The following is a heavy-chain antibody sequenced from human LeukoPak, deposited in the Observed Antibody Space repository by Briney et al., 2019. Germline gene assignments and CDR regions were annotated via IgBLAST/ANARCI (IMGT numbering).Heavy chain of an antibody. CDR2: INSDESST. V-gene: IGHV3-74*01. D-gene: IGHD4-23*01. CDR1: GFTFSSYW. CDR3: ARGDYGGNWFDP. J-gene: IGHJ5*02. Sequence: GGSLRLSCAASGFTFSSYWMHGVRQSPGKGLVGVSRINSDESSTTYADSVKGRFTISRDNAKNTLYLQMNSLRVEDTALYYCARGDYGGNWFDPWGQGTLVSVSS.